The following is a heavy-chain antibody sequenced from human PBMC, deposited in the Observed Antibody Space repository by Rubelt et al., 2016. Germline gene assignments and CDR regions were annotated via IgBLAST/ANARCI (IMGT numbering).Heavy chain of an antibody. Sequence: VQLVESGGGVVQPGRSLRLSCAASGFTFSSYSMNWVRQAPGKGLEWVSSISSSSSYIYYADSVKGRFTISRANAKNSLYLEMNSLGAEETAVYYCARDSGYYDILTGYYGWFDPGAREPWSPSP. J-gene: IGHJ5*02. D-gene: IGHD3-9*01. CDR3: ARDSGYYDILTGYYGWFDP. CDR1: GFTFSSYS. CDR2: ISSSSSYI. V-gene: IGHV3-21*06.